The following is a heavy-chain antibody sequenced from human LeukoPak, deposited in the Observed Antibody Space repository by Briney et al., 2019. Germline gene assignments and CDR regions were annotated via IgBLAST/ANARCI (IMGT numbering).Heavy chain of an antibody. CDR1: GFTFSSYW. CDR2: INSDGSST. V-gene: IGHV3-74*01. Sequence: GGSLRLSCAASGFTFSSYWMHWVRQAPGKGLVWVSRINSDGSSTSYADSVKGRFTISRDNAKNTQYLQMNSLRAEDTAVYYCARVSYGDYYDYWGQGTLVTVS. J-gene: IGHJ4*02. CDR3: ARVSYGDYYDY. D-gene: IGHD4-17*01.